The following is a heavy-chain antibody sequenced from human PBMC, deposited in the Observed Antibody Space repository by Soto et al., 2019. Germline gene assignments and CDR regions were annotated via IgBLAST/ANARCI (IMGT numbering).Heavy chain of an antibody. CDR2: ICYRATT. J-gene: IGHJ5*02. Sequence: WETLTLTCNGSNGSLNFYYRSWIRQPPGKELEWIGNICYRATTNYSPSLQGRVTMSIDTSKNQFSLMLTSVTAADTAVDYCTRVATAVPSWGRGVLVTVSS. V-gene: IGHV4-59*12. CDR3: TRVATAVPS. D-gene: IGHD5-18*01. CDR1: NGSLNFYY.